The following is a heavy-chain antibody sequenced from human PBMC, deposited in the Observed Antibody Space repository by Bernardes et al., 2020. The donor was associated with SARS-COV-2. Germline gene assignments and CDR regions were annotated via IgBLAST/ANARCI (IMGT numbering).Heavy chain of an antibody. CDR3: ARRDGGTSFTRFDY. Sequence: SEALPLTCTVSGGSISSNSVYWGWLRQPPGKGLEWIGSGFHSGNTYYNPSLKSRVTVSVDTSNNQFSLKLTSVTAADTAVYYCARRDGGTSFTRFDYWGQGTLVTVSS. CDR1: GGSISSNSVY. J-gene: IGHJ4*02. CDR2: GFHSGNT. D-gene: IGHD1-26*01. V-gene: IGHV4-39*01.